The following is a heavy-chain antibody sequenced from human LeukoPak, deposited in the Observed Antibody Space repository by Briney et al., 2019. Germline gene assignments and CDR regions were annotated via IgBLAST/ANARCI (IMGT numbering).Heavy chain of an antibody. CDR2: ISSSSSTI. CDR1: GFTFRNYG. V-gene: IGHV3-48*01. Sequence: GGSLRLSCAASGFTFRNYGMHWVRQAPGKGLEWVSYISSSSSTIYYADSVKGRFTISRDNAKNSLYLQMNSLRAEDTAVYYCARDGLDAFDIWGQGTMVTVSS. CDR3: ARDGLDAFDI. J-gene: IGHJ3*02.